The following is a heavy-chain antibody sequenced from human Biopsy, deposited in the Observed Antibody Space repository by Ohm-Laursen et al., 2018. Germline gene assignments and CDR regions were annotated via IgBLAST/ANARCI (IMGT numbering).Heavy chain of an antibody. CDR2: IFYSANT. CDR1: GVSINGGRYY. V-gene: IGHV4-31*03. Sequence: TLSLTCTVSGVSINGGRYYWNWIRHHPGKGLEWIGNIFYSANTYYNPSLKSRVTISVGTSKNQFSLKLNSVTAADTAVYYCARGDYFDSNGYFWFDPWGQGTLVTVSS. CDR3: ARGDYFDSNGYFWFDP. J-gene: IGHJ5*02. D-gene: IGHD3-22*01.